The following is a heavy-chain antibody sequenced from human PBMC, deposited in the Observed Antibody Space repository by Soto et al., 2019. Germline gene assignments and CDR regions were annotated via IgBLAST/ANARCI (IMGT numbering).Heavy chain of an antibody. CDR2: ISGSGKDT. CDR3: ARVHLVRTSSYYCGMDV. J-gene: IGHJ6*02. Sequence: PVGSLRLSCATSGFTFSNYRMNWVREAPGKGLEWVASISGSGKDTFYRDSAKGRFTISRDNAESSLVLQMNSLTVDDTAVYHCARVHLVRTSSYYCGMDVWGPGTTVTVSS. CDR1: GFTFSNYR. V-gene: IGHV3-21*06. D-gene: IGHD6-6*01.